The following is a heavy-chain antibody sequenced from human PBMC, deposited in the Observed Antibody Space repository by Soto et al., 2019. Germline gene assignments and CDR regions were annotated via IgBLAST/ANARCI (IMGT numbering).Heavy chain of an antibody. D-gene: IGHD6-19*01. CDR1: GFTFSSYA. Sequence: EVQLLESGGGLVQPGGSLRLSCAASGFTFSSYAMTWVRQAPGKGLEWVSAINVRGDNTYYADSVKGRFTISRDNSKTTLYLQMSSLTAEDTAVYYCAKDRYGQMADYLDYWGQGTLVTVSS. J-gene: IGHJ4*02. CDR2: INVRGDNT. CDR3: AKDRYGQMADYLDY. V-gene: IGHV3-23*01.